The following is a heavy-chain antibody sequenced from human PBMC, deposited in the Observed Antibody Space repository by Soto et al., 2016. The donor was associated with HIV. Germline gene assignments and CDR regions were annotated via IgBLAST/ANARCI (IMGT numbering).Heavy chain of an antibody. Sequence: QVQLVQSGAEVKKPGASVKVSCKASGYTFTSYDINWVRQATGQGLEWMGWMNPNSGNTGYAQKFQGRVTITRDTSISTAYMVLSRLRSDDTAVYYCARDHYFDSSGYYSYFDYWGQGTLVTVSS. CDR1: GYTFTSYD. D-gene: IGHD3-22*01. J-gene: IGHJ4*02. CDR2: MNPNSGNT. V-gene: IGHV1-8*03. CDR3: ARDHYFDSSGYYSYFDY.